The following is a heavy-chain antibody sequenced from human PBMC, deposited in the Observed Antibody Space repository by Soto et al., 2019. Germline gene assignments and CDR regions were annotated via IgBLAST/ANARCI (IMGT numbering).Heavy chain of an antibody. D-gene: IGHD1-1*01. CDR3: ARESYNESNVGYFAL. CDR1: RGSISSSNW. J-gene: IGHJ2*01. CDR2: MYHTGIT. Sequence: QVQLQESGPGLVKPSGTLSLTCAVSRGSISSSNWWSWVRQSPGKGLEWIGAMYHTGITNYSPSLKSRVTMSVDQSKNQFSLKLSSVTAADTAVYYCARESYNESNVGYFALWSRGTLVSVSS. V-gene: IGHV4-4*02.